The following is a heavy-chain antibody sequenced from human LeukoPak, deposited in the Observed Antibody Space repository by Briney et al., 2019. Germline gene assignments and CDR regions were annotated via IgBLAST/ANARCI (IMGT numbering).Heavy chain of an antibody. CDR3: ARDRGSSCLDV. D-gene: IGHD6-13*01. CDR1: GFTVSSNY. J-gene: IGHJ6*04. V-gene: IGHV3-74*01. Sequence: PGGSLRLSCAASGFTVSSNYMSWVRQAPGKGLVWVSRINSVGSSTSYADSVKGRFTISRDNAKNTLYLQMNSLRAEDTAVYYCARDRGSSCLDVWGKGTTVTVSS. CDR2: INSVGSST.